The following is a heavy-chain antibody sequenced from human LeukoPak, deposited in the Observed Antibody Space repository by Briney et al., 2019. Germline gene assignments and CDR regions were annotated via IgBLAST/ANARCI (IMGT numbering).Heavy chain of an antibody. CDR1: GFTFSSYA. D-gene: IGHD1-26*01. V-gene: IGHV3-30-3*01. J-gene: IGHJ4*02. CDR2: ISYDGSNK. CDR3: ARSPPNPWELPEY. Sequence: GRSLRLSCAASGFTFSSYAMHWVRQAPGKGLEWVAVISYDGSNKYYADSVKGRFTISRDNSKNTLYLQMNSLRAEDTAVYYCARSPPNPWELPEYWGQGTLVTVSS.